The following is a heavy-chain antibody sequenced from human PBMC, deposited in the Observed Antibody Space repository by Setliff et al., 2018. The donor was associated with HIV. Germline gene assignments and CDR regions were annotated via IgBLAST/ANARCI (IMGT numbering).Heavy chain of an antibody. V-gene: IGHV1-2*02. CDR3: ARGSLLGYFDWLFPD. D-gene: IGHD3-9*01. J-gene: IGHJ4*02. CDR2: INPNSGGT. Sequence: ASVKVSCKASGYTFTGYYKHWVRQAPGQGLEWMGWINPNSGGTNYAQKFQGRVTMTRDTSISTAYMELSRLRPDDTAVYYGARGSLLGYFDWLFPDWGQGTLVTVS. CDR1: GYTFTGYY.